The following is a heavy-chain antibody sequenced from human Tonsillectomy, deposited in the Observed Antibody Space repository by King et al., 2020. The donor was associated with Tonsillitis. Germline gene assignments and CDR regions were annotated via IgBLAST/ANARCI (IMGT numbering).Heavy chain of an antibody. Sequence: VQLLESGGGLVQPGGSLRLSCAASGFTFSSYAMSWVRQAPGKGLEWVSAISGSGGSTYYADSVKGRFTISRDNSKNTLYLQMNSLRAEDTAVYYCAKDGRVGGYYGSGSYADYWGQGTLVTVSS. CDR1: GFTFSSYA. CDR3: AKDGRVGGYYGSGSYADY. J-gene: IGHJ4*02. V-gene: IGHV3-23*01. CDR2: ISGSGGST. D-gene: IGHD3-10*01.